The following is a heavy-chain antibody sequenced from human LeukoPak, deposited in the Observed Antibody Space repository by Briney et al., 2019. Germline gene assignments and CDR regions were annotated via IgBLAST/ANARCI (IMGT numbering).Heavy chain of an antibody. Sequence: GGSLRLSCAASGFTFDDYAMHWVRQAPGKGLEWVSGISWNSGSIGYADSVKGRFTIVRANANNSLFLQMNSMRADATALYSGAKAWNFRLDDAFDIWGQGTMVTASS. J-gene: IGHJ3*02. CDR3: AKAWNFRLDDAFDI. D-gene: IGHD1-1*01. CDR1: GFTFDDYA. V-gene: IGHV3-9*01. CDR2: ISWNSGSI.